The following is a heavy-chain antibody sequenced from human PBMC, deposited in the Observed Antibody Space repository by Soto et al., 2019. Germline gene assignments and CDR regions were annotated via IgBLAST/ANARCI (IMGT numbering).Heavy chain of an antibody. J-gene: IGHJ6*02. CDR2: IKEDGSDK. Sequence: GGSLRLSCAASGFTFRSYWMTWVRQAPGKGLEWVANIKEDGSDKYYVDSVKGRFTISRDNAKNSLYLQMNSLRAEDTALYFCTRDMNVWGQGTTVTVSS. CDR1: GFTFRSYW. V-gene: IGHV3-7*01. CDR3: TRDMNV.